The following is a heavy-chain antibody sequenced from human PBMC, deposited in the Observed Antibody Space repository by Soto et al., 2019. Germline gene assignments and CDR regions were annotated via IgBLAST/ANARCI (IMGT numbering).Heavy chain of an antibody. CDR3: ARETEVVGTKAFDI. D-gene: IGHD2-15*01. CDR1: GYTFTGYF. J-gene: IGHJ3*02. CDR2: INSNSGDT. V-gene: IGHV1-2*02. Sequence: QVQLVQSGAEVKKPGASVKVSCKASGYTFTGYFLHWVRQAPGQGLEWMGWINSNSGDTNFAQKFQGRVTMTRDTSISTAYMELSRLRSDDTAVYYCARETEVVGTKAFDIWGQGTMVTVSS.